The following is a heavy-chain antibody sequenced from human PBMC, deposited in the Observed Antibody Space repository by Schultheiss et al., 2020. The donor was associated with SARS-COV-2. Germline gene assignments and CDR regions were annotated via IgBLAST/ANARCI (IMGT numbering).Heavy chain of an antibody. CDR1: GFTFSSYG. Sequence: GGSLRLSCAASGFTFSSYGMHWVRQAPGKGLEWVAVIWYDGSNNFYADSVKGRFTISRDNSKNTLYLQMNSLRAEDTAVYYCAGATHGDYYFDYWGQGTLVTVSS. CDR2: IWYDGSNN. D-gene: IGHD4-17*01. V-gene: IGHV3-33*01. J-gene: IGHJ4*02. CDR3: AGATHGDYYFDY.